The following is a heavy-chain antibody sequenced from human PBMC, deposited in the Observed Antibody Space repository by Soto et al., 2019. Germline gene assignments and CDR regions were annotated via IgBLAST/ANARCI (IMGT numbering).Heavy chain of an antibody. CDR3: ARGYGGNSGNVFDI. Sequence: PVESLRLSCAASGFTFSDYYMSWIRQAPGKGLEWVSSISSSSSSTNYADSVKARFTISRDNAKNSLYLQMNSLRAEDTAVYYCARGYGGNSGNVFDIWGQGTMVTVSS. CDR1: GFTFSDYY. V-gene: IGHV3-11*06. D-gene: IGHD4-17*01. J-gene: IGHJ3*02. CDR2: ISSSSSST.